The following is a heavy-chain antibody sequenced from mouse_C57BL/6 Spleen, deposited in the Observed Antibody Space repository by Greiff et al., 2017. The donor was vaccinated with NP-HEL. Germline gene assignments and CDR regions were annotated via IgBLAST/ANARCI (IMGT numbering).Heavy chain of an antibody. J-gene: IGHJ4*01. V-gene: IGHV1-18*01. Sequence: VQLKESGPELVKPGASVKIPCKASGYTFTDYNMDWVKQSHGQSLEWIGDINPNNGGTIYNQKFKGKATLTVDKSSSTAYMELRSLTSEDTAVYYCARCYGSSYPSISMDDWGKGISVTVAS. CDR3: ARCYGSSYPSISMDD. CDR2: INPNNGGT. D-gene: IGHD1-1*01. CDR1: GYTFTDYN.